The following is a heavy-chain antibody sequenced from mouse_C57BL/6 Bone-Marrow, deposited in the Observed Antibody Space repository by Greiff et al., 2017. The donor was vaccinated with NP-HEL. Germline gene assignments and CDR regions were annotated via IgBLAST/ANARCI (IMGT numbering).Heavy chain of an antibody. CDR2: ISSGGSYT. CDR3: ARHKTGAMDY. J-gene: IGHJ4*01. Sequence: EVHLVESGGDLVKPGGSLKLSCAASGFTFSSYGMSWVRQTPDKRLEWVATISSGGSYTYYPDSVKGRFTISRDNAKHTLYLQMSSLKSEDTAMYYCARHKTGAMDYWGQGTSVTVSS. CDR1: GFTFSSYG. V-gene: IGHV5-6*01.